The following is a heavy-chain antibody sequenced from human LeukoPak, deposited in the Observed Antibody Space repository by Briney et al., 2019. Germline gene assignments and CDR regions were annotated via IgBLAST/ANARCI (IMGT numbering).Heavy chain of an antibody. CDR2: ISGSGGST. Sequence: PGGSLRLSCAASGFTFSSYGMSWVRQAPGKGLEWVSAISGSGGSTYYADSVKGRFTISRDNSKNTLYLQMNSLRAEDTAVYYCAKDIRYSSSCLDYWGQGTLVTVSS. V-gene: IGHV3-23*01. J-gene: IGHJ4*02. CDR3: AKDIRYSSSCLDY. D-gene: IGHD6-13*01. CDR1: GFTFSSYG.